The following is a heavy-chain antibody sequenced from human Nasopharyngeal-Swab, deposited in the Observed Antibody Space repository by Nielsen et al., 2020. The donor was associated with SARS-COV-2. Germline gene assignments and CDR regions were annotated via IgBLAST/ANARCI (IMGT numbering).Heavy chain of an antibody. CDR2: IYSAGSST. Sequence: WIRQHPGKGLEWVSIIYSAGSSTYYADSVKGRFTISRDNSKNTLYLRMKSLRAEDTAVYYCAKDAYGGAGWFDPWGQGTLVTVSS. D-gene: IGHD4-23*01. CDR3: AKDAYGGAGWFDP. V-gene: IGHV3-23*03. J-gene: IGHJ5*02.